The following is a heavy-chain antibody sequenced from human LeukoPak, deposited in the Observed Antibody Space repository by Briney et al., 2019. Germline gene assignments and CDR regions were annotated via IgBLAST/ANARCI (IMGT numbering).Heavy chain of an antibody. Sequence: GGSLRLSCAASGFTVSDNYMSWVRQAPGKGLEWVSVIYSGGSTYYADSVKGRFTISRDNSKSTLYLQMNSLRAEDTAVYYCATDPQITNWYDYFDFWGQGTLVTVSS. J-gene: IGHJ4*02. D-gene: IGHD1-1*01. CDR1: GFTVSDNY. V-gene: IGHV3-53*01. CDR2: IYSGGST. CDR3: ATDPQITNWYDYFDF.